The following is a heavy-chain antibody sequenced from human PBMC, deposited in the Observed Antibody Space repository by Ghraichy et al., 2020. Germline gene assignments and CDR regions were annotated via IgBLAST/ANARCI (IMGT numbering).Heavy chain of an antibody. V-gene: IGHV3-11*01. CDR2: IRNSGATI. Sequence: GGSLRLSCAASGFIFSDSYMSWIRQAPGKGLEWIAYIRNSGATIYYRDSVKGRFTISRDNTKDLLYLHMNSLRADDTAVYYCVRGYYYDTSGPKDYFDSWGPGTLVTVSS. D-gene: IGHD3-22*01. CDR3: VRGYYYDTSGPKDYFDS. J-gene: IGHJ4*02. CDR1: GFIFSDSY.